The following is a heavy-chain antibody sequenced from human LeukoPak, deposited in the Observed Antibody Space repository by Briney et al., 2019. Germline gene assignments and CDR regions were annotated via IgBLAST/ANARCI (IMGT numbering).Heavy chain of an antibody. CDR3: ASLMITFGGVIVDY. CDR1: GGSISSYY. J-gene: IGHJ4*02. V-gene: IGHV4-4*07. D-gene: IGHD3-16*02. Sequence: PSETLSLTCTVSGGSISSYYWSWIRQPAGKGLEWIGRIYTSGSTNYNPSLKSRVTMSVDTSKNQFSLKLSSVTAADTAVYYCASLMITFGGVIVDYWGQGTLVTVSS. CDR2: IYTSGST.